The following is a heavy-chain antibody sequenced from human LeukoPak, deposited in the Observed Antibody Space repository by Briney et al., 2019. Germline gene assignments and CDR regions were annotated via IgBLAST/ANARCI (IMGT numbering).Heavy chain of an antibody. CDR1: GGSISSSNW. CDR2: IYYSGST. V-gene: IGHV4-31*11. J-gene: IGHJ4*02. D-gene: IGHD4-17*01. CDR3: ARATTVTTPAVY. Sequence: SETLSLTCAVSGGSISSSNWWSWVRQHPGKGLEWIGYIYYSGSTYYNPSLKSRVTISVDTSKNQLSLRLSSVTAADTAVYFCARATTVTTPAVYWGQGTLVTVSS.